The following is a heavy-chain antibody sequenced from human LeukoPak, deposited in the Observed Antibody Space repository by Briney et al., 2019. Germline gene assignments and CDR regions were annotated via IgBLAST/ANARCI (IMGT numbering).Heavy chain of an antibody. CDR1: GFTFSSYS. Sequence: GGSLRLSCAASGFTFSSYSMNWVRQAPGKGLEWVSYISSSSSTIYYADSVKGRFTISRDNAKNSLYLQTNSLRDEDTAVYYCARDTPGAHYDFWSGYGYYYYGMDVWGQGTTVTVSS. D-gene: IGHD3-3*01. CDR3: ARDTPGAHYDFWSGYGYYYYGMDV. CDR2: ISSSSSTI. V-gene: IGHV3-48*02. J-gene: IGHJ6*02.